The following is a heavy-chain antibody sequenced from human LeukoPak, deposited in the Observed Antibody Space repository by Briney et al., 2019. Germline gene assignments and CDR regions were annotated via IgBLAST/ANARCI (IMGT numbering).Heavy chain of an antibody. CDR1: GFSFSSFA. V-gene: IGHV3-23*01. D-gene: IGHD4-17*01. J-gene: IGHJ5*02. CDR3: TKDPNGDYVGAFEP. Sequence: SGGSLRLSCAASGFSFSSFAITWVRQAPGKGLEWVSSITGGHYPTYNTDSVKGRFTISRDNSKNTLYLQMNSLRADDTAVYYCTKDPNGDYVGAFEPWGQGTLVTVSS. CDR2: ITGGHYPT.